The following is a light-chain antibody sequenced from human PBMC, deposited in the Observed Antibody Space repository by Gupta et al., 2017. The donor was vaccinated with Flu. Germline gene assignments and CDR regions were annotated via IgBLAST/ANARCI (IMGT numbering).Light chain of an antibody. CDR2: EVN. CDR3: SSYTMNILV. J-gene: IGLJ3*02. Sequence: GISTDVSTHNYVSWYQHYPGKAPKVLIYEVNNRPSGVSDRFSGPKSGSTASLTISGLRPDDEAHYFCSSYTMNILVFGGGTKVTVL. CDR1: STDVSTHNY. V-gene: IGLV2-14*01.